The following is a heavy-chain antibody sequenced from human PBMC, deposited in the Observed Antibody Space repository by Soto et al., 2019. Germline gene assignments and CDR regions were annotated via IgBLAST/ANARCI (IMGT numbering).Heavy chain of an antibody. CDR1: GFTFGDYA. Sequence: GGSLRLSCTASGFTFGDYAMCWFRQAPGKGLEWVGFIRSKAYGGTTEYAASVKGRFTISRDDSKSIAYLQMNSLKTEDTAVYYCTRVALHPYYDFWSGYYVPDYWGQGTLVTVSS. D-gene: IGHD3-3*01. V-gene: IGHV3-49*03. J-gene: IGHJ4*02. CDR2: IRSKAYGGTT. CDR3: TRVALHPYYDFWSGYYVPDY.